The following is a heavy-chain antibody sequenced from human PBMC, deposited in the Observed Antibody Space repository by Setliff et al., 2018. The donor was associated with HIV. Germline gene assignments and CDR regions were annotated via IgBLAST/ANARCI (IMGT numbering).Heavy chain of an antibody. CDR2: INHSGRT. CDR1: GGSFSGYY. J-gene: IGHJ6*03. V-gene: IGHV4-34*01. D-gene: IGHD3-9*01. CDR3: ARGFSGDYIFTGYMAV. Sequence: PSETLSLTCAVYGGSFSGYYWSWIRQAPGKGLEWIGEINHSGRTKYNPSLKSRVTLSVDTSKNQFSLKLTSVTAADTAFYYCARGFSGDYIFTGYMAVWGKGNTVTVSS.